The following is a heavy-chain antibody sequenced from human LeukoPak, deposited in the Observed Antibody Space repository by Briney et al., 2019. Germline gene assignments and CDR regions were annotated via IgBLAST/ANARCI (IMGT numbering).Heavy chain of an antibody. V-gene: IGHV1-2*02. D-gene: IGHD4-17*01. CDR3: ARGTGNGDSNFDY. CDR2: INPNSGGT. CDR1: GYTFTGYY. Sequence: ASVKVSCKASGYTFTGYYMHWVRQAPGQGLEWMGWINPNSGGTNYAQKFQGRVTMTRNTSISTAYMELSSLRSEDTAVYYCARGTGNGDSNFDYWGQGTLVTVSS. J-gene: IGHJ4*02.